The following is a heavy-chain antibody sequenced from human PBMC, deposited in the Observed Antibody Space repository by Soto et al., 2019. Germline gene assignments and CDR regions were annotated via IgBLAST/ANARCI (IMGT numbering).Heavy chain of an antibody. CDR3: ARDHPSYY. J-gene: IGHJ4*02. V-gene: IGHV3-21*01. CDR1: GFTFSSYS. Sequence: GGPLRLSCSESGFTFSSYSMNWVRQAPGKGLEWVSSISSSSSYIYYADSVKGRFTISRDNAKNSLYLQMNSLRAEDTAVYYCARDHPSYYWGQGTLVTVSS. CDR2: ISSSSSYI.